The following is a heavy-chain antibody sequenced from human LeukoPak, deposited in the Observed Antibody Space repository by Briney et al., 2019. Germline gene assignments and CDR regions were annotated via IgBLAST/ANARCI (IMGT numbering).Heavy chain of an antibody. CDR3: ARHGHHGDHDY. J-gene: IGHJ4*02. CDR2: IYYSGST. D-gene: IGHD2-21*02. Sequence: PSETLSLTCTVFGGSISSSSYYWGWIRQPPGKGLEWIGCIYYSGSTSYNPSLKSRVTISVDTSKNQFSLKLTSVTAADTAVYYCARHGHHGDHDYWGQGTLVTVSS. CDR1: GGSISSSSYY. V-gene: IGHV4-39*01.